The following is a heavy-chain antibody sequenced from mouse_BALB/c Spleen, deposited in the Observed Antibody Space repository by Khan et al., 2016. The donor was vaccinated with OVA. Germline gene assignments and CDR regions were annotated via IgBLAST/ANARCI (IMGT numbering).Heavy chain of an antibody. Sequence: MQLEESGPSLVKPSQTLSLTCSVTGDSITSGYWNWIRKFPGNKLEYMGDISYSGNTYYNPSLKSRISITRDTSTNQYYLQLNSVTTEDSATFYCACELRGFAYWGQGTLVTVSA. J-gene: IGHJ3*01. D-gene: IGHD1-1*01. CDR2: ISYSGNT. CDR3: ACELRGFAY. CDR1: GDSITSGY. V-gene: IGHV3-8*02.